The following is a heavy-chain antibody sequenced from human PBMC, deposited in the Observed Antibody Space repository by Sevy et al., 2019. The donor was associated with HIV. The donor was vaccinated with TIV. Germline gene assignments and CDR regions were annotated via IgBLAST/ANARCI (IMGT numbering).Heavy chain of an antibody. D-gene: IGHD7-27*01. J-gene: IGHJ4*02. CDR2: VSSDGSEI. V-gene: IGHV3-30-3*01. CDR1: GFTFSTYA. CDR3: TRDQLGSIDY. Sequence: GGSLRLSCAVSGFTFSTYAMHWVRQAPGKGLECVAIVSSDGSEINYADSVKGRFTISRDNSRNTLYLQMNSLRTEDTALYYYTRDQLGSIDYWGQGTLVTVSS.